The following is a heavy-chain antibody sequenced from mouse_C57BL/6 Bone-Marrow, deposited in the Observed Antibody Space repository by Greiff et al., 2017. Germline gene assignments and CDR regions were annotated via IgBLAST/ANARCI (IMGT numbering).Heavy chain of an antibody. J-gene: IGHJ2*01. D-gene: IGHD2-3*01. CDR3: AEDGYYGY. V-gene: IGHV1-64*01. Sequence: VKLQESGAELVKPGASVKLSCKASGYTFTSYWMHWVKQRPGQGLEWIGMIHPNSGSTNYNEKFKSKATLTVDKSSSTAYMQLSSLTSEDSAVYYCAEDGYYGYWGQGTTLTVSS. CDR1: GYTFTSYW. CDR2: IHPNSGST.